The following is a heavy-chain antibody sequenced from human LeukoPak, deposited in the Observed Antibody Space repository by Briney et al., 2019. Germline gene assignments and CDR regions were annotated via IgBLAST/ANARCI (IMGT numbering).Heavy chain of an antibody. J-gene: IGHJ4*02. Sequence: GGSLRLSCAASGFTFSSYSLNWVRQAPGKGLEWVSFISSSSITIYYADSVKGRFTISRDNAEKSLYLQMNSLRAEDTAVYYCARDRGGSYSAIDYWGQGTLVAVSS. D-gene: IGHD2-15*01. CDR1: GFTFSSYS. CDR3: ARDRGGSYSAIDY. V-gene: IGHV3-48*04. CDR2: ISSSSITI.